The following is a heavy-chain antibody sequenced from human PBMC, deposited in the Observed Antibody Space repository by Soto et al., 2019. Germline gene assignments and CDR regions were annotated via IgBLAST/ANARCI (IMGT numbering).Heavy chain of an antibody. CDR2: ISTRSDTI. CDR1: GFTFSSYS. Sequence: GGSLRLSCAASGFTFSSYSMNWVRQAPGKGLEWVSYISTRSDTIFYADSVKGRFTISRDNAKNSLYLQMNSLRDEDTAVYYCAGAIDFWGQGXLVTVPS. J-gene: IGHJ4*02. CDR3: AGAIDF. V-gene: IGHV3-48*02.